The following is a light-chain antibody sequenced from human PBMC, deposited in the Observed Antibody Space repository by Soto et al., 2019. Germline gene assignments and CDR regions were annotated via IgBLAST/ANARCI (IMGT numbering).Light chain of an antibody. J-gene: IGKJ1*01. CDR1: QRVSSNY. CDR2: EAS. Sequence: ELVLTQSPGTLSLSPGERATLSCRASQRVSSNYLAWYQQRPGQAPRLLIYEASSRATGVPNRFSGSGSGTDFTLNINKLEPEDAAVYFCHQYGSSLWTFGQGTKVDIK. V-gene: IGKV3-20*01. CDR3: HQYGSSLWT.